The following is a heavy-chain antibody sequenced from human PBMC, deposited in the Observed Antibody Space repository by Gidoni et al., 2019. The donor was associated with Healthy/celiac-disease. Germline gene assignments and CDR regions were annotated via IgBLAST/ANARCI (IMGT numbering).Heavy chain of an antibody. CDR3: AKWGYSSGWRRFDY. CDR2: ISGRGGST. J-gene: IGHJ4*02. D-gene: IGHD6-19*01. V-gene: IGHV3-23*01. CDR1: GFTFSSYA. Sequence: EVQLLESGGGVVQTGGSLRLSCAASGFTFSSYAFSWVRQAPGKGLEWVSAISGRGGSTYYADSVKGRFTISRDNSKNTLYLQMNSLRAEDTAVYYCAKWGYSSGWRRFDYWGQGTLVTVSS.